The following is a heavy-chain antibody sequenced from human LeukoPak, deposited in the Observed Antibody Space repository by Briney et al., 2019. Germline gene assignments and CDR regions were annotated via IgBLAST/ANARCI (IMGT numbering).Heavy chain of an antibody. J-gene: IGHJ3*02. Sequence: SETLSLTCTVSGGSISSSSYYWGWIRQPPGKGLEWIGSIYYSGSTYYNPSLKSRVTISVDTSKNQFSLKLSSVTAADTAVYYCARTLLNKYIVVDPDEAFDIWGQGTMVTVSS. V-gene: IGHV4-39*01. D-gene: IGHD2-2*01. CDR2: IYYSGST. CDR3: ARTLLNKYIVVDPDEAFDI. CDR1: GGSISSSSYY.